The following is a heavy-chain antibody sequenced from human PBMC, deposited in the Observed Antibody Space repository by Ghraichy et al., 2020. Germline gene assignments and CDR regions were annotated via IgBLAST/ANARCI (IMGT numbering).Heavy chain of an antibody. V-gene: IGHV1-18*04. CDR2: ISAYNGNT. CDR3: ARDFGRDGYSYFDY. Sequence: ASVKVSCKASGYTFTSYGISWVRQAPGQGLEWMGWISAYNGNTNYAQKLQGRVTMTTDTSTSTAYMELRSLRSDDTAVYYCARDFGRDGYSYFDYWGQGTLVTVSS. D-gene: IGHD5-24*01. J-gene: IGHJ4*02. CDR1: GYTFTSYG.